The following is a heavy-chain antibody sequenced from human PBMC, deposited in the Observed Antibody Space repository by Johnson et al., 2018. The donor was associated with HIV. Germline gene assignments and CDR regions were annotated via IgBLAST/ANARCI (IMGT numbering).Heavy chain of an antibody. Sequence: QVQLVESGGGVVQPGRSLRLSCAASGFTFSSYAMHWVRQAPGKGLDWVAVISDDGSNEYYADSVKGRFTISRDNSKNTLYLQMNSLRAEDTAVYYCAKDLYYYDSSGSVGAFDIWGQGTMVTVSS. V-gene: IGHV3-30*04. CDR2: ISDDGSNE. D-gene: IGHD3-22*01. CDR1: GFTFSSYA. J-gene: IGHJ3*02. CDR3: AKDLYYYDSSGSVGAFDI.